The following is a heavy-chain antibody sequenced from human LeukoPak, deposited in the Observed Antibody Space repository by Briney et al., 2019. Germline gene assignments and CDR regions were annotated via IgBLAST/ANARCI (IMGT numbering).Heavy chain of an antibody. CDR2: IYYSGST. CDR1: GDSISNFY. CDR3: ARVVPPYDAFDI. Sequence: SETLSLTCTVSGDSISNFYWSWIRQPPGKGLEWIGYIYYSGSTNYNPSLKSRVTISIDTSKNQFSLKLSSVTAADTAVYYCARVVPPYDAFDIWGQGTMVTVSS. V-gene: IGHV4-59*01. J-gene: IGHJ3*02.